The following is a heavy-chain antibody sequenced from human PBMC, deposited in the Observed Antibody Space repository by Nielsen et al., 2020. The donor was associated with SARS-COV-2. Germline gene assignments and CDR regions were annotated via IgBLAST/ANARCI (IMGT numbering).Heavy chain of an antibody. CDR2: IKSKTDGGTT. D-gene: IGHD3-16*02. V-gene: IGHV3-15*01. CDR1: GFTFSKAW. CDR3: TTDRLSFDP. Sequence: GESLKISCAASGFTFSKAWMSWGRQAPGKGLEWVGRIKSKTDGGTTDYAAPVKGRFTISRDDSKNTLYLQMNSLKTEDTAVYYCTTDRLSFDPWGQGTLVTVSS. J-gene: IGHJ5*02.